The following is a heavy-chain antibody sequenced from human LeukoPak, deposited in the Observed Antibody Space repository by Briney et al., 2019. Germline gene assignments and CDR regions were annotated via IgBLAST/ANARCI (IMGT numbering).Heavy chain of an antibody. J-gene: IGHJ3*02. CDR3: VKTMITFGGVIRTEAFDI. CDR2: INNNGDST. CDR1: GFTFSRYA. Sequence: GGSLRLSCSASGFTFSRYAMHWVRQAPGKGLEYVSGINNNGDSTYYSDSVKARLTISRDNSKNTLFLQMASLRAEDTAVYYCVKTMITFGGVIRTEAFDIWGQGTMVIVSS. D-gene: IGHD3-16*01. V-gene: IGHV3-64D*06.